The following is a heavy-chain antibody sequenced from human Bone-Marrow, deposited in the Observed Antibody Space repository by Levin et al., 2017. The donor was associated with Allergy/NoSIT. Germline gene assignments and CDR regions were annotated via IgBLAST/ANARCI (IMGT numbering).Heavy chain of an antibody. Sequence: PGESLKISCKASGGTFSSYAISWVRQAPGQGLEWMGGIIPIFGTANYAQKFQGRVTITADESTSTAYMELSSLRSEDTAVYYCARDSSPPYSGSYKPYYYYGMDVWGQGTTVTVSS. CDR3: ARDSSPPYSGSYKPYYYYGMDV. D-gene: IGHD1-26*01. CDR2: IIPIFGTA. J-gene: IGHJ6*02. V-gene: IGHV1-69*01. CDR1: GGTFSSYA.